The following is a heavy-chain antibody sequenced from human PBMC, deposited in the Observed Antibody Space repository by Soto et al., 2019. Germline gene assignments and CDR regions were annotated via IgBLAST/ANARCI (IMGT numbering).Heavy chain of an antibody. V-gene: IGHV3-64*01. CDR1: GFTFSSYA. Sequence: EVQLVESGGGLVQPGGSLRLSCAASGFTFSSYAMHWVRQAPGKGLEYVSAISSNGGSTYYANSVKGRFTISRDNSKNTLYLQMGRLRAEDMAVYYCARDRGSYAFDIWGQGTMVTVSS. CDR3: ARDRGSYAFDI. D-gene: IGHD5-12*01. J-gene: IGHJ3*02. CDR2: ISSNGGST.